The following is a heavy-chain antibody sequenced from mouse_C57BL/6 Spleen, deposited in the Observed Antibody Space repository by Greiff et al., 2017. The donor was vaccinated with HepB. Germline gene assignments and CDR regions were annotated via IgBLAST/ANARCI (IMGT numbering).Heavy chain of an antibody. Sequence: QVHVKQSGAELAKPGASVKLSCKASGYTFTSYWMHWVKQRPGQGLEWIGYINPSSGYTKYNQKFKDKATLTADKSSSTAYLQLSSLTYEDSAVYYGARGGFYSNYVSYFDYWGQGTTLTVSS. CDR2: INPSSGYT. J-gene: IGHJ2*01. CDR1: GYTFTSYW. D-gene: IGHD2-5*01. CDR3: ARGGFYSNYVSYFDY. V-gene: IGHV1-7*01.